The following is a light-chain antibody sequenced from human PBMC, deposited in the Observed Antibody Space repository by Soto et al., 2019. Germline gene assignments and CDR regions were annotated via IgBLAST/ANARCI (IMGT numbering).Light chain of an antibody. CDR1: LSIVNW. CDR2: KAS. J-gene: IGKJ1*01. V-gene: IGKV1-5*03. CDR3: QQYSGT. Sequence: DIQMTQSPSTLSASVGDRVTITCRASLSIVNWLAWYQQKPGRAPKLLIYKASSLESGVPSRFSGSGSGTEFTLTISSLQPDDFATYYCQQYSGTFGQGTKVESK.